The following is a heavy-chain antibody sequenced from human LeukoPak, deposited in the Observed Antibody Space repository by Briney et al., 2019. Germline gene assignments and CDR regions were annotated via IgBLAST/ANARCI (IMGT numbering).Heavy chain of an antibody. CDR1: GGSISSSSYY. Sequence: KPSETLSLTCTVSGGSISSSSYYWGWIRQPPGKGLEWIGSIYYSGSTYYNPSLKSRVTISVDTSKNQFSLKLSSVTAADTAVYYCARRVVAARLFDYWGQGTLVTVSS. D-gene: IGHD6-6*01. V-gene: IGHV4-39*01. CDR2: IYYSGST. CDR3: ARRVVAARLFDY. J-gene: IGHJ4*02.